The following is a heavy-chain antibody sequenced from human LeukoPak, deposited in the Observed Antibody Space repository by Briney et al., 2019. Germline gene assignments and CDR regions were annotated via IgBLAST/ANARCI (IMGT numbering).Heavy chain of an antibody. D-gene: IGHD2-15*01. CDR1: AFTLSSYE. CDR2: ISSSGSTI. J-gene: IGHJ4*02. V-gene: IGHV3-48*03. Sequence: SMRLSCAASAFTLSSYEINCVSQPPRNWLEWASYISSSGSTIYYADSVKGRFTISRDNAKNSLYLQMNSLRAEDTAVYYCSRERTPNCSGGSCYIDYWGQGTLVTVSS. CDR3: SRERTPNCSGGSCYIDY.